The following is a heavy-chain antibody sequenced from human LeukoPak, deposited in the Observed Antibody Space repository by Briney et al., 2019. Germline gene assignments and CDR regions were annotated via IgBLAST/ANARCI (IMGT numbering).Heavy chain of an antibody. V-gene: IGHV3-9*01. CDR2: INWNSVSA. CDR3: ARENSGSYYQFDC. D-gene: IGHD1-26*01. J-gene: IGHJ4*02. Sequence: GGSLRLSCVASGFTFDDYAMHWVRQAPGKGLEWVAGINWNSVSAVYADSLKGRFTISRDNAKNSLYLQMNSLRPEDTAVYYCARENSGSYYQFDCWGQGTLVTVSS. CDR1: GFTFDDYA.